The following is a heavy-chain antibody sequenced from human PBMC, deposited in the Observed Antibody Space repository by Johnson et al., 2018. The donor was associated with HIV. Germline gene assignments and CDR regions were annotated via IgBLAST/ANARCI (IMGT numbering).Heavy chain of an antibody. CDR2: ISSDGNRK. Sequence: QVQLLESGGGVVQPGRSLRLSCAASGFTFSSYAMHWVRQPPGEGLEWVALISSDGNRKYYADSMKGRFTISRENSKNMLYLQMHSLRAEDTALYYCAKDQGYWGDDAFDVWGQGTMVTVYS. D-gene: IGHD7-27*01. CDR3: AKDQGYWGDDAFDV. J-gene: IGHJ3*01. V-gene: IGHV3-30-3*01. CDR1: GFTFSSYA.